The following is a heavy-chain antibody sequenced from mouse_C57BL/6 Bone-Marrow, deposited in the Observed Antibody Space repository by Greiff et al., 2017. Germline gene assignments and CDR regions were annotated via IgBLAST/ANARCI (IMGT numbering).Heavy chain of an antibody. J-gene: IGHJ2*01. V-gene: IGHV1-42*01. Sequence: VHVKQSGPELVKPGASVKISCKASGYSFTGYYMNWVKQSPEKSLEWIGEINPSTGGTTYNQKFKAKATLTVDKSSSTAYMQLKSLTSEDSAVXYCERGVDTTVVAHYCDYWGQGTTLTVSS. CDR1: GYSFTGYY. CDR2: INPSTGGT. CDR3: ERGVDTTVVAHYCDY. D-gene: IGHD1-1*01.